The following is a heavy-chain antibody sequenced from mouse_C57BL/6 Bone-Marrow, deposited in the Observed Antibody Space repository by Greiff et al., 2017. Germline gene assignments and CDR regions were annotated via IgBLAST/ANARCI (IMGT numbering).Heavy chain of an antibody. D-gene: IGHD1-1*01. CDR2: INPGSGGT. CDR1: GYAFTNYL. J-gene: IGHJ2*01. Sequence: QVQLQQSGAELVRPGTSVKVSCKASGYAFTNYLIEWVKQRPGQGLEWIGVINPGSGGTNYNEKFKGKATLTADKSSSTAYMQLSSLTYEDSAVYFCARGVTTVGASYYCDYWGQGTTLTVAS. V-gene: IGHV1-54*01. CDR3: ARGVTTVGASYYCDY.